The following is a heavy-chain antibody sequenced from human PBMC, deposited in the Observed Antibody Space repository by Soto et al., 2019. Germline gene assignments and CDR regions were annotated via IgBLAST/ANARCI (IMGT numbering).Heavy chain of an antibody. J-gene: IGHJ6*03. CDR1: GFTFVDYA. CDR3: AKDHGGGTYFFYAYVDV. CDR2: ISWNSGSI. Sequence: EVQLVESGGGLIQPGRSLRLSCAASGFTFVDYAMHWVRQPPGTGLEWVSTISWNSGSISYADSVRGRFTISRDNAKNALYLQMNSLRVEDTALDCCAKDHGGGTYFFYAYVDVWGKGTTVTVS. V-gene: IGHV3-9*01. D-gene: IGHD3-16*01.